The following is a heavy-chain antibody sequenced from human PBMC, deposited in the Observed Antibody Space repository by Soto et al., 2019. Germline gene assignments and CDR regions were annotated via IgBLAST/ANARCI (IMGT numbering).Heavy chain of an antibody. CDR1: GFTFLNSA. V-gene: IGHV1-58*02. J-gene: IGHJ4*02. D-gene: IGHD2-21*02. Sequence: SGQVSCKASGFTFLNSAIQWVRQARGQRLEWMGWIVVGSGHINYAQKFQERLSITRDMSTSTAYMELSSLTLEDTAVYYCAAVQGGGPAFHLWGAGTLVTVSA. CDR2: IVVGSGHI. CDR3: AAVQGGGPAFHL.